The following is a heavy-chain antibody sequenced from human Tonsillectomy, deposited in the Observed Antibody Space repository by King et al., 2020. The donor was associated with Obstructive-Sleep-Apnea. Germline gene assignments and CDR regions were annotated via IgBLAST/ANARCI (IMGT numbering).Heavy chain of an antibody. CDR2: LYYSGST. J-gene: IGHJ5*02. V-gene: IGHV4-39*07. D-gene: IGHD2-8*01. Sequence: QLQESGPGLLKPSETLSLTCTVSGGSLSSGRYYWGWIRRPPGKGLEWIGSLYYSGSTYYNPSLKSRVTISADTSKNQFSRKLSSVTAADTAVYYCAREILDTVLMVYPISRFDPWGQGTQVTVSS. CDR1: GGSLSSGRYY. CDR3: AREILDTVLMVYPISRFDP.